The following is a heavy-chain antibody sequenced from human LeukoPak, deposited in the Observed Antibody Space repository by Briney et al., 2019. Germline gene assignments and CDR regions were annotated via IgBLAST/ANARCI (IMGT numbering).Heavy chain of an antibody. CDR1: GDSISTRSYY. J-gene: IGHJ4*02. CDR2: IYYNGST. CDR3: ARDHMQLLMYYFDY. D-gene: IGHD6-6*01. V-gene: IGHV4-39*07. Sequence: PSETLSLSCTVSGDSISTRSYYWGWIRQPPGKGLEWIGSIYYNGSTYYNPSLKSRVTISVDTSKNQFSLKMSFVTAADTAVYYCARDHMQLLMYYFDYWGQGTLVTVSS.